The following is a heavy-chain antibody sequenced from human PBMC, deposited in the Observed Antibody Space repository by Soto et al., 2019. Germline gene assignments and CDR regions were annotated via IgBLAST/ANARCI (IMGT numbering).Heavy chain of an antibody. CDR3: ARGPNYYDFWSGYYSGGAYYYYYGMDV. J-gene: IGHJ6*02. Sequence: APVKVSCKASGYTFTSYDINWVRQATGQGLEWMGWMNPNSGNTGYAQKFQGRVTMTRNTSISTAYMELSSLRSEDTAVYYCARGPNYYDFWSGYYSGGAYYYYYGMDVWGQGTTVTVSS. D-gene: IGHD3-3*01. CDR2: MNPNSGNT. V-gene: IGHV1-8*01. CDR1: GYTFTSYD.